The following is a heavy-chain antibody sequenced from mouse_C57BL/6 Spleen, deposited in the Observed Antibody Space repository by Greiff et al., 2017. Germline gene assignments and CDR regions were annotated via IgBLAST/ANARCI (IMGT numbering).Heavy chain of an antibody. D-gene: IGHD2-4*01. J-gene: IGHJ2*01. Sequence: EVQLVESGGGLVQPKGSLKLSCAASGFTFNTYAMHWVRQAPGKGLEWVARIRSKSSNYATYYADSVKDRFTISRDDSQSMLYLQMNNLKTEDTAMYYCVGERGSLYYDYYFDYWGQGTTLTVSS. CDR2: IRSKSSNYAT. CDR1: GFTFNTYA. V-gene: IGHV10-3*01. CDR3: VGERGSLYYDYYFDY.